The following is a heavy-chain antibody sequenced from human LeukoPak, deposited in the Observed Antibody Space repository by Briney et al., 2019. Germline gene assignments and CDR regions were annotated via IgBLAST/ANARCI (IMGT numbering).Heavy chain of an antibody. CDR3: AKDLRRDILTGYSDY. D-gene: IGHD3-9*01. Sequence: GGSLRLSCAASGFTFSSYGMSRVRQAPGKGLEWVSGISDSGGSTNYADSVKGRFTISRDNSKNTLYLQLNSLRAEDTAVYYCAKDLRRDILTGYSDYWGQGTLVTVSS. J-gene: IGHJ4*02. CDR1: GFTFSSYG. CDR2: ISDSGGST. V-gene: IGHV3-23*01.